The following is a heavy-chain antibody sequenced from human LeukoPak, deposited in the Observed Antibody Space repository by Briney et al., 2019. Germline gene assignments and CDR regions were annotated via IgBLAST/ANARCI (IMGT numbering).Heavy chain of an antibody. Sequence: PGGSLRLSCAASGFTFSSYSMNWVRQAPGKGLEWVSSISSSSSYIYYADSVKGRFTISRDNSKNTLYLQMNSLRAEDTAVYCCAKRGVLGYCSSTSCSPFDYWGQGTLVTVSS. CDR2: ISSSSSYI. CDR3: AKRGVLGYCSSTSCSPFDY. J-gene: IGHJ4*02. D-gene: IGHD2-2*01. CDR1: GFTFSSYS. V-gene: IGHV3-21*04.